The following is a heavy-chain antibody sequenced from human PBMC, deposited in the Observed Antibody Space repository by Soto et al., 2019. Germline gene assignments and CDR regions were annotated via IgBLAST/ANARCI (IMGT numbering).Heavy chain of an antibody. CDR3: ARVVVVVPAAIYAYYYGMDV. V-gene: IGHV1-69*13. J-gene: IGHJ6*02. CDR1: GGTFSSYA. CDR2: IIPIFGTA. D-gene: IGHD2-2*02. Sequence: GASVKVSCKASGGTFSSYAISWVRQAPGQGLEWMGGIIPIFGTANYAQKFQGRVTITADESTSTAYMELSSLRSEDTAVYYCARVVVVVPAAIYAYYYGMDVWGQGTTVTVSS.